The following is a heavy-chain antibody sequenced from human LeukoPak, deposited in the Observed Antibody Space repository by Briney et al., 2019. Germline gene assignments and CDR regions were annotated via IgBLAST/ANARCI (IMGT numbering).Heavy chain of an antibody. J-gene: IGHJ4*02. D-gene: IGHD6-19*01. CDR1: GYTFTSYG. V-gene: IGHV1-18*01. CDR2: ISGYNGNT. CDR3: ARDRSIAVADTHIHYHFDY. Sequence: ASVKVSCKASGYTFTSYGISWVRQAPGQGLEWMGWISGYNGNTNYAQKFQDRVTMTTDTSTSTAYMELRSLRSDDTAVYYCARDRSIAVADTHIHYHFDYWGQGTLVTVSS.